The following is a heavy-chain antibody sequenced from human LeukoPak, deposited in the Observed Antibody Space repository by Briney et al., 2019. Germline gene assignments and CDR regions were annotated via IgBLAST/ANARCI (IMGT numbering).Heavy chain of an antibody. V-gene: IGHV4-34*01. CDR2: INHSGST. J-gene: IGHJ6*02. Sequence: SETLSLTCAVYGGSFSGYYWSWIRQPPWKGLEWIGEINHSGSTNYNPSLKNRVTISVDMSKNQFSLKLGSVTAADTALYYCARGPPAKPGTGYYYGMDVWGQGTTVTVSS. CDR3: ARGPPAKPGTGYYYGMDV. CDR1: GGSFSGYY. D-gene: IGHD2-2*01.